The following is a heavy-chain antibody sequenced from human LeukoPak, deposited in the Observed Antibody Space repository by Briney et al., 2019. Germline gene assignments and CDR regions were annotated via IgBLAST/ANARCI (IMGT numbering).Heavy chain of an antibody. J-gene: IGHJ4*02. CDR3: ARQRTVGALFDY. CDR1: GGSISSYY. D-gene: IGHD1-26*01. CDR2: IYTSGGT. V-gene: IGHV4-4*09. Sequence: SETLSLTCTVSGGSISSYYWSWIRQPPGKGLEWIGCIYTSGGTNYNPPLKSRVTISVDTSKNKFSLKLSSVTAADTAVDYSARQRTVGALFDYWGQGTLVTVSS.